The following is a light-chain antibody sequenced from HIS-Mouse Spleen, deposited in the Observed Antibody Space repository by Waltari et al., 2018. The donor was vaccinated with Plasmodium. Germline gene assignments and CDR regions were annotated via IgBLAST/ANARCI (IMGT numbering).Light chain of an antibody. CDR3: SSYTSSSTA. J-gene: IGLJ1*01. V-gene: IGLV2-14*03. CDR2: DVS. Sequence: QSALTQPASVSGSPGQSITISCTGTSSDVGGYNYVSWYQQHPGKAPKPMIYDVSNRPSGVSNRFSGSKAGNTASLPISGLQAEDEADYYCSSYTSSSTAFGTGTKVTVL. CDR1: SSDVGGYNY.